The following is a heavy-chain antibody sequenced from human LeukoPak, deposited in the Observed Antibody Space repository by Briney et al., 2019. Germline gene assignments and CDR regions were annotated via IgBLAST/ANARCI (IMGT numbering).Heavy chain of an antibody. CDR1: GGSISSSNW. CDR2: IYHSGST. D-gene: IGHD1-1*01. J-gene: IGHJ3*02. Sequence: SETLSLTCAVSGGSISSSNWWSWVRQPPGKGLEWIGEIYHSGSTNYNPSLKSRVTISVDKSKNQFSLKLSSVTAADTAVYYCARRDNWNLDAFDIWGQGTMVTVPS. CDR3: ARRDNWNLDAFDI. V-gene: IGHV4-4*02.